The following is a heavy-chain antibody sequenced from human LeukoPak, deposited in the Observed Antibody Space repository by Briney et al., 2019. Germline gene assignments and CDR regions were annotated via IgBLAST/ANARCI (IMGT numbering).Heavy chain of an antibody. CDR2: IYYSGST. J-gene: IGHJ4*02. Sequence: SETLSLTCTVSGSSISSGDYYWSWIRQPPGKGLVWIGYIYYSGSTYYNPSLKSRVTISVDTSKNQFSLKLSSVTAADTAVYYCARARLLLWFGELSSFDYWGQGTLVTVSS. D-gene: IGHD3-10*01. CDR1: GSSISSGDYY. V-gene: IGHV4-30-4*01. CDR3: ARARLLLWFGELSSFDY.